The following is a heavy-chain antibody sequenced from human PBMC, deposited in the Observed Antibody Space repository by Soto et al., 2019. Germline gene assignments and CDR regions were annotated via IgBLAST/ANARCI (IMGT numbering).Heavy chain of an antibody. CDR2: ISSSSSTI. V-gene: IGHV3-48*02. D-gene: IGHD3-22*01. CDR1: GFTFSSYS. J-gene: IGHJ3*02. Sequence: PGGSLRLSCAASGFTFSSYSMNWVRQAPGKGLEWVSYISSSSSTIYYADSVKGRFTISRDNAKNSLYLQMNSLRDEDTAVYYCARDQASDDSSEIDTWGQGTMVTVSS. CDR3: ARDQASDDSSEIDT.